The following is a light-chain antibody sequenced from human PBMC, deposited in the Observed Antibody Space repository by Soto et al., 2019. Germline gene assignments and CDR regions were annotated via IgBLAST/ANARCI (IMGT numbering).Light chain of an antibody. Sequence: NFMLTQSHSVSESPGKTVTISCTRSSGSIASNYVQWYQQRPGSAPTTVIYEDNQRPSGVPDRFSGSIDSSSNSASLTISGLKTEDEADYYCQSFDNNNLVVFGGGTKLTV. CDR3: QSFDNNNLVV. CDR1: SGSIASNY. J-gene: IGLJ2*01. CDR2: EDN. V-gene: IGLV6-57*04.